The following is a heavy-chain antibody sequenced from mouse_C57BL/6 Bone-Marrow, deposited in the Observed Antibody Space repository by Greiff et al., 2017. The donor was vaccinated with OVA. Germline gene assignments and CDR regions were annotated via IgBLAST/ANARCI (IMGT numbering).Heavy chain of an antibody. D-gene: IGHD2-14*01. J-gene: IGHJ4*01. V-gene: IGHV1-15*01. CDR2: IDPETGGT. CDR1: GYTFTDYE. Sequence: VQLQQSGAELVRPGASVTLSCKASGYTFTDYEMHWVKQTPVHGLEWIGAIDPETGGTAYNQKFKGKAILTADKSSSTAYMALRSLTSEDSAVYYCTRGGVRRGMDYWGQGTSVTVSS. CDR3: TRGGVRRGMDY.